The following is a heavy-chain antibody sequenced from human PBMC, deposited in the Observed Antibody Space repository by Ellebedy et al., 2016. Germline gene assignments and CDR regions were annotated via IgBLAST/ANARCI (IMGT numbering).Heavy chain of an antibody. J-gene: IGHJ4*02. V-gene: IGHV3-74*01. D-gene: IGHD3-10*01. CDR3: TRHTFGPLDY. CDR1: GFSFSNFW. Sequence: GESLKISCAGSGFSFSNFWMHWVRQAPGKGLVWVSRIDPDGGNINYADSVKGRFTISRDNAKNALYLQMNSLRAEDTALYYCTRHTFGPLDYWGQGTLVTVSS. CDR2: IDPDGGNI.